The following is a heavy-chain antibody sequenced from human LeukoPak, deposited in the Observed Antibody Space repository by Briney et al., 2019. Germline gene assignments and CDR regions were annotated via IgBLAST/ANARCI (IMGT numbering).Heavy chain of an antibody. V-gene: IGHV3-11*01. J-gene: IGHJ4*02. CDR2: ISSSGSTI. CDR1: GCTFSDYY. D-gene: IGHD3-22*01. CDR3: ASGTYYYDSSGYYFDY. Sequence: GWSLRLSCAASGCTFSDYYMSWIRQAPGKGLEWVSYISSSGSTIYYADSVKGRFTISRDNAKNSLYLQMNSLSGEDTAVYCCASGTYYYDSSGYYFDYWGQGTLVTVSS.